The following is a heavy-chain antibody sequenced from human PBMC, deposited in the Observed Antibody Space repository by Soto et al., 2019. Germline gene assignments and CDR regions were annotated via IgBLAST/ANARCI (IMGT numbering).Heavy chain of an antibody. D-gene: IGHD6-13*01. V-gene: IGHV3-74*01. CDR3: ASLTGSSRAQVFDY. Sequence: TGGSLRLSCAASGFTFGSYWMHWVRQAPGKGLVWVSRINSDGSSTSYADSVKGRFTISRDNAKNTLYLQMNSLRAEDTAVYYCASLTGSSRAQVFDYWGQGTLVTVSS. J-gene: IGHJ4*02. CDR2: INSDGSST. CDR1: GFTFGSYW.